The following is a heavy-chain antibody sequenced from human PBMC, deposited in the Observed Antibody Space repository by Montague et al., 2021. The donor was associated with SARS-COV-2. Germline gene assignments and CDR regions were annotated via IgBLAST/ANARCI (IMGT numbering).Heavy chain of an antibody. CDR1: GFSLTTNGMC. D-gene: IGHD3-22*01. J-gene: IGHJ4*02. CDR3: ARTRAYYYDSSGYSYCFDC. CDR2: IDWDDDD. Sequence: PALVKPTQSLTLTCTFSGFSLTTNGMCVSWIRQPPGKALEWLARIDWDDDDYYSTSLKTRPTISKDTSKNQVVLAMTNMDPVDTATYYCARTRAYYYDSSGYSYCFDCWGQGTLVTVSS. V-gene: IGHV2-70*11.